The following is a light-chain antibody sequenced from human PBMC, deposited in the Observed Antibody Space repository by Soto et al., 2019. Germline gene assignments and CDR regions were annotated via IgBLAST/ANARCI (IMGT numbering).Light chain of an antibody. V-gene: IGKV1-5*01. CDR3: QQYSCYCPWT. CDR1: QSISHL. CDR2: DAS. Sequence: DIQMTQSPSTLSASVGDRVTITCRASQSISHLLAWYQQKPGKAPKLLIYDASNLESGVPSRFSGSGSGTEFTLTISSLQPDDFATYYCQQYSCYCPWTFGQGTKVEIK. J-gene: IGKJ1*01.